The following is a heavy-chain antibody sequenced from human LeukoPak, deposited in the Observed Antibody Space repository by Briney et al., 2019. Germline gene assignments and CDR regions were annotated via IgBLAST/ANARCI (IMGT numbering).Heavy chain of an antibody. CDR1: GFTFSSYS. CDR3: ARSTGSGYYMDV. D-gene: IGHD3-10*01. V-gene: IGHV3-48*01. Sequence: GGSLRLSCAASGFTFSSYSMNWVRQAPGKGLEWVSYISSSSSTVYYADSVKGRFTISRDNAKNSLYLQMNSLRAEDTAVYYCARSTGSGYYMDVWGKGTTVTISS. J-gene: IGHJ6*03. CDR2: ISSSSSTV.